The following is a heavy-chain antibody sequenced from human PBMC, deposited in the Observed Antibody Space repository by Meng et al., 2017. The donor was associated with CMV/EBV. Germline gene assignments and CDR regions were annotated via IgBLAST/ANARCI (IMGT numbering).Heavy chain of an antibody. Sequence: QGHVVQAGAEVKKPWASVKVSCKASGYTFTGYYMHWVRQAPGQGLEWMGWINPNSGGTNYAQKFQGRVTMTRDTSISTAYMELSRLRSDDTAVYYCARGPLGEYSNYDAPWGQGTLVTVSS. D-gene: IGHD4-11*01. CDR3: ARGPLGEYSNYDAP. CDR2: INPNSGGT. V-gene: IGHV1-2*02. J-gene: IGHJ5*02. CDR1: GYTFTGYY.